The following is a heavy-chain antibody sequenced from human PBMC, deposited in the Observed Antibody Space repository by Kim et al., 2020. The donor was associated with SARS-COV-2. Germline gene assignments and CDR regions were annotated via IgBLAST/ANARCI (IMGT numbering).Heavy chain of an antibody. CDR1: GFTFSSYS. Sequence: GGSLRLSCAASGFTFSSYSMNWVRQAPGKGLEWVSSISSSSSYLYSADSVKGRSTITSDNAKNSLYLQMNSLRAEDTAVYYCARGPYGGGLFYYYYGMDVWGQGTTVTVSS. CDR2: ISSSSSYL. V-gene: IGHV3-21*01. D-gene: IGHD4-17*01. J-gene: IGHJ6*02. CDR3: ARGPYGGGLFYYYYGMDV.